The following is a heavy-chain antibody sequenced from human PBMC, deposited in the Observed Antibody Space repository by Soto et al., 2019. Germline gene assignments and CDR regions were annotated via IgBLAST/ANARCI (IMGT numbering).Heavy chain of an antibody. CDR1: GFNFSNHA. CDR3: AKVTARERRYSYGASDY. D-gene: IGHD5-18*01. J-gene: IGHJ4*02. Sequence: PGGSLRLSCAVSGFNFSNHAMNLVRPDPGKGLEWVSALNFNGGSTYYADSVKGRFTISRDNSKNTLYLQMNSLRAEDTAVYYCAKVTARERRYSYGASDYLGQRTLVLVSS. CDR2: LNFNGGST. V-gene: IGHV3-23*05.